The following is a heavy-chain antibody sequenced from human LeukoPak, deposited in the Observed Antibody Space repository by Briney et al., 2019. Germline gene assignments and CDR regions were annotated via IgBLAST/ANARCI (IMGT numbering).Heavy chain of an antibody. Sequence: PGGSLRLSCAASAFSINNFWMHWVRQAPGKGLEWVSGISGSGDSTNYADSVKGRFTISRDNSKNTLFLQMNSLRAEDTAVYYCAKDRAQQLVLDFWGQGTLVTVSS. J-gene: IGHJ4*02. CDR2: ISGSGDST. D-gene: IGHD6-13*01. CDR1: AFSINNFW. V-gene: IGHV3-23*01. CDR3: AKDRAQQLVLDF.